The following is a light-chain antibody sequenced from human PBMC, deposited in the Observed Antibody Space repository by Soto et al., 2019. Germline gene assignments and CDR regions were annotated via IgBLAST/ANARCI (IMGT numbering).Light chain of an antibody. V-gene: IGKV3D-15*01. CDR1: PSVSRSH. CDR2: GAS. CDR3: QQDNDVPPIT. J-gene: IGKJ5*01. Sequence: PEERVTLSCRARPSVSRSHLTWYQQKPGQAPRLLIYGASTRATGIPARFSGSGSGTEFTLTISSLHSDDFAIYYCQQDNDVPPITFGEGTRLEIK.